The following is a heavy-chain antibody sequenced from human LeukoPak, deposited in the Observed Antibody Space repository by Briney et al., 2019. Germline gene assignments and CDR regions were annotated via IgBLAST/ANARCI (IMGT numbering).Heavy chain of an antibody. CDR2: ISAYNGNT. V-gene: IGHV1-18*01. Sequence: ASVKVSCKASGGTFSSYAISWVRQAPGQGLEWMGWISAYNGNTSYAQKLQGRVTMTTDTSTSTAYMELRSLRSDDTAVYYCARTAECSSTSCPEGWFDPWGQGTLVTVSS. CDR3: ARTAECSSTSCPEGWFDP. D-gene: IGHD2-2*01. CDR1: GGTFSSYA. J-gene: IGHJ5*02.